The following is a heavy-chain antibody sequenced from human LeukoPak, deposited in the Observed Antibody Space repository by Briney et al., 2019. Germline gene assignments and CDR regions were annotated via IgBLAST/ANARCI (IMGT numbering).Heavy chain of an antibody. J-gene: IGHJ5*02. V-gene: IGHV4-59*01. CDR2: IYYSGST. CDR3: ARDLLRFDP. Sequence: SETLSLTCTDSAGSISSYYWSWIRQPPGKGLEWIGYIYYSGSTNYNPSLKSRVTISVDTSKNQFSLKLSSVTAADTAVYYCARDLLRFDPWGLGTLVTVSS. CDR1: AGSISSYY.